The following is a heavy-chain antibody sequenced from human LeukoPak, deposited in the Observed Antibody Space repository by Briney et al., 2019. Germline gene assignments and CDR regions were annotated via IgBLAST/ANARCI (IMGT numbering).Heavy chain of an antibody. Sequence: SETLSLTCAVYGGSFSGYYWSWIRQPPGKGLEWIGEINHSGSTNYNPSLKSRVTISVDTSKNQFSLKLSSVTAADTAVYYCASPDCSSTSCYTQEPVRYYYYGMDVWGQGTTVTVSS. J-gene: IGHJ6*02. CDR1: GGSFSGYY. CDR3: ASPDCSSTSCYTQEPVRYYYYGMDV. V-gene: IGHV4-34*01. D-gene: IGHD2-2*02. CDR2: INHSGST.